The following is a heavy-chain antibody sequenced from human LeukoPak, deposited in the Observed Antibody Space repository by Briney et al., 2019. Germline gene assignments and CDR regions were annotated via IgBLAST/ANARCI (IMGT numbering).Heavy chain of an antibody. CDR2: IYYSGST. D-gene: IGHD6-19*01. CDR1: GGSISSSSYY. Sequence: SETLSLTCTVSGGSISSSSYYWGWIRQPPGKGLEWIGSIYYSGSTYYNPSLKSRVTISVDTSKNLFSLKLSSVTAADTAVYYCARDGVAGGGGAFDIWGQGTMVTVSS. CDR3: ARDGVAGGGGAFDI. V-gene: IGHV4-39*07. J-gene: IGHJ3*02.